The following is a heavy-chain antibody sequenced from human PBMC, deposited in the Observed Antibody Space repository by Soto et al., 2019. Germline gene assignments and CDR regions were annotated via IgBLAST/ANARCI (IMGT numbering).Heavy chain of an antibody. CDR1: GYTFTSYA. CDR2: INAGNGNT. CDR3: ARYGGIITIFGVAPLGYYMDV. Sequence: ASVKVSCKASGYTFTSYAMHWVRQAPGQRLEWMGWINAGNGNTKYSQKFQGRVTITRDTSASTAYMELSSLRSEDTAVYYCARYGGIITIFGVAPLGYYMDVWGKGTTVTVSS. D-gene: IGHD3-3*01. J-gene: IGHJ6*03. V-gene: IGHV1-3*01.